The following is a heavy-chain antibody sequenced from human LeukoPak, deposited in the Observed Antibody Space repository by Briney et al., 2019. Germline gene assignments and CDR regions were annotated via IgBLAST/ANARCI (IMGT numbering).Heavy chain of an antibody. CDR1: GGSISSYY. V-gene: IGHV4-59*08. Sequence: SETLSLTCTVSGGSISSYYWSWIRQPPGKGLEWIGYIYYSGSTNYNPSLKSRVTISVDTSKNQFSLKLSSVTAADTAVYYCARGYCSSTSCYYVDYWGQGTLVTVSS. D-gene: IGHD2-2*01. J-gene: IGHJ4*02. CDR3: ARGYCSSTSCYYVDY. CDR2: IYYSGST.